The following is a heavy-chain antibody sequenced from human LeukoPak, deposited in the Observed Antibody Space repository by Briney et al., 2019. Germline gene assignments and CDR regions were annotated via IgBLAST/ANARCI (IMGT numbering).Heavy chain of an antibody. D-gene: IGHD5-18*01. CDR1: GYSFTTYD. CDR3: ATPTMRGPSYGYVRLLN. Sequence: ASVKVSCKPSGYSFTTYDINWVRQATGQGPEWMGWMNPSSGDTGYAQKFQGRVTFTRDTSTNTAYMELSSLTSEDTAVYYCATPTMRGPSYGYVRLLNWGQGSLVTVSS. V-gene: IGHV1-8*01. CDR2: MNPSSGDT. J-gene: IGHJ4*02.